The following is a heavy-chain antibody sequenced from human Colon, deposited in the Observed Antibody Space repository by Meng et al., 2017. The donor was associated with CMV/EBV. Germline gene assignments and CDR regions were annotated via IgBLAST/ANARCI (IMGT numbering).Heavy chain of an antibody. Sequence: ASVKVSCKASGYIFTDYFLHWVRQAPGQGLEWMGWINPYNGNTNYAQRLQGRVTMTADTSSSTAYMELRSLRSDDTAVYYCAKCLLCTATTCPYNWFDPWGQGTLVTVSS. CDR3: AKCLLCTATTCPYNWFDP. CDR1: GYIFTDYF. V-gene: IGHV1-18*04. CDR2: INPYNGNT. J-gene: IGHJ5*02. D-gene: IGHD2-8*02.